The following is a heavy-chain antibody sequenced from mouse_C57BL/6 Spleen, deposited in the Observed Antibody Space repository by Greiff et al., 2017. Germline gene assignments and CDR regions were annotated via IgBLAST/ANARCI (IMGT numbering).Heavy chain of an antibody. D-gene: IGHD1-1*01. CDR1: GFTFSDYG. Sequence: EVKLMESGGGLVKPGGSLKLSCAASGFTFSDYGMHWVRQAPEKGLEWVAYISSGSSTIYYADTVKGRFTISRDNAKNTLFLQMTSLRSEDTAMYYCARSYYGSVAYWGQGTLVTVSA. CDR2: ISSGSSTI. J-gene: IGHJ3*01. CDR3: ARSYYGSVAY. V-gene: IGHV5-17*01.